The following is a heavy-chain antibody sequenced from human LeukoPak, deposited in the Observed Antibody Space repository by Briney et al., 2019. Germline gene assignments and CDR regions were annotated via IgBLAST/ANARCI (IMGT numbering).Heavy chain of an antibody. CDR2: ISAYNGNT. J-gene: IGHJ6*02. CDR3: ARSPTYYYDTSGYYPARPYYYYGMDV. Sequence: ASVKVSCKTSGYTFSNYGISWVRQAPGQGLEWMGWISAYNGNTNYAQKLQGRVTMTTDTSTSTAYMELRSLRSDDTAVYYCARSPTYYYDTSGYYPARPYYYYGMDVWGQGTTVTVSS. D-gene: IGHD3-22*01. CDR1: GYTFSNYG. V-gene: IGHV1-18*01.